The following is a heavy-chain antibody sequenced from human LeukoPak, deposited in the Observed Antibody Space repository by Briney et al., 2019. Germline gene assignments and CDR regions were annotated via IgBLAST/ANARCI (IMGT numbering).Heavy chain of an antibody. CDR1: GFTFSRYG. V-gene: IGHV3-23*01. CDR3: AKWINGYNPGDYFDY. J-gene: IGHJ4*02. CDR2: ISGSGDST. D-gene: IGHD5-24*01. Sequence: GGSLRLSCAASGFTFSRYGMSWVRQAPGKGLEWVSTISGSGDSTYYADSVKGRFTISKDNSKNTLHLQMNSLRAEDTAVYYCAKWINGYNPGDYFDYWGQGTLVTVSS.